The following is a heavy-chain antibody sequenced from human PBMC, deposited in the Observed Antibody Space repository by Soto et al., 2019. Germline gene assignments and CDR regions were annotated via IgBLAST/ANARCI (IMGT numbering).Heavy chain of an antibody. CDR2: INHSGST. J-gene: IGHJ5*02. Sequence: QVQLQQWGAGLLKPSETLSLTCAVYGGSFSGYYWSWIRQPPGKGLEWIGEINHSGSTNYNPSLNSRVTISVDTSKNQFSLKLSSVTAADTAVYYCARFTRTGLFDPWGQGTLVTVSS. V-gene: IGHV4-34*01. CDR1: GGSFSGYY. CDR3: ARFTRTGLFDP. D-gene: IGHD1-1*01.